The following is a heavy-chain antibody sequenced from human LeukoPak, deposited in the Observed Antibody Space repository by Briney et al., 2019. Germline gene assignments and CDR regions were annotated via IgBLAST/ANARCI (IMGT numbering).Heavy chain of an antibody. Sequence: SQTLSLTCTVSGGSISSGDYYWSWIRQPPGKGLEWIGYIYYSGSTYYNPSLKSRVTISVDTSKNQFSLKLTSVTAADTAVYYCARGSVVTAILFIGAFDIWGQGTMVTVSS. CDR2: IYYSGST. CDR3: ARGSVVTAILFIGAFDI. CDR1: GGSISSGDYY. D-gene: IGHD2-21*02. V-gene: IGHV4-30-4*01. J-gene: IGHJ3*02.